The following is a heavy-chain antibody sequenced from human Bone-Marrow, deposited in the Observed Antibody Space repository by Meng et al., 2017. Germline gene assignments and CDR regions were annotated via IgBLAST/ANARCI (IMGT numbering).Heavy chain of an antibody. CDR3: ARQTSSWFFDC. V-gene: IGHV4-31*02. J-gene: IGHJ4*02. Sequence: SCTVSGGSISSGAYYWSWIRQHPGKGLEWIGNVYYSGNTYYNPSLKSRLTISVDTSKNQFSLRLSSVTAADTALYFCARQTSSWFFDCWGQGTLVTVSS. D-gene: IGHD6-13*01. CDR1: GGSISSGAYY. CDR2: VYYSGNT.